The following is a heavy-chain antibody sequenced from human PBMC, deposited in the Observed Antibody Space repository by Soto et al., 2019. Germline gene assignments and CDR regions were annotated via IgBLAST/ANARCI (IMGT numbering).Heavy chain of an antibody. J-gene: IGHJ4*02. D-gene: IGHD2-15*01. Sequence: EVQLLESGGGLVQPGGSLRLSCAASGFTFSSYAMSWVRQAPGKGLEWVSAISGSGGSTYYADSVKGRFTISRDNSKNTLYLQMNSLRAEDTAVYYCAKTLIVVVVAADREGYWGQGTLVTVSS. V-gene: IGHV3-23*01. CDR2: ISGSGGST. CDR1: GFTFSSYA. CDR3: AKTLIVVVVAADREGY.